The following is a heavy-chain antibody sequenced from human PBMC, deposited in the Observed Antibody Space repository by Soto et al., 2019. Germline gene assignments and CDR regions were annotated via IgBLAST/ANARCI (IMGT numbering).Heavy chain of an antibody. D-gene: IGHD3-10*01. V-gene: IGHV1-3*01. CDR1: GYTFTSYA. CDR2: INAGNGNT. CDR3: ATMGQETTFYGSGSGFDMDV. J-gene: IGHJ6*02. Sequence: GASVKVSCKASGYTFTSYAMHWVRQAPGQRLEWMGWINAGNGNTKYSQKFQGRVTITRDTSASTAYMELSSLRSEDTAVYYCATMGQETTFYGSGSGFDMDVWGQGTPVTAP.